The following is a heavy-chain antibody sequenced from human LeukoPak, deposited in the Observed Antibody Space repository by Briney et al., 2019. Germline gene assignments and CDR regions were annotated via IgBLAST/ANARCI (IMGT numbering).Heavy chain of an antibody. D-gene: IGHD4-11*01. J-gene: IGHJ4*02. CDR1: GFTFSSYT. CDR2: ISFDGTNK. V-gene: IGHV3-30-3*01. CDR3: ARAPTPMTTETTLGY. Sequence: PGGSLRRSCAASGFTFSSYTMHWVRQAPGKGLEWVAVISFDGTNKYYADSVKGRFTISRDDSKNTLYLQMNSLRPEDTAVYYCARAPTPMTTETTLGYWGPGNPVTVSS.